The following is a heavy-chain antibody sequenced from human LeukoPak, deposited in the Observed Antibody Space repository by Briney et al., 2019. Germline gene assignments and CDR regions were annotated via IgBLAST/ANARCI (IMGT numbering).Heavy chain of an antibody. CDR2: IRYDGSNK. V-gene: IGHV3-30*02. CDR3: ARDGYNPALYYMDV. Sequence: GGSLRLSCAASGFTFSSYGMHWVRQAPGKGLEWVAFIRYDGSNKYYADSVKGRFTISRDNSKNTLYLQMNSLRAEDSAVFYCARDGYNPALYYMDVWGKGTTVTVSS. D-gene: IGHD5-24*01. J-gene: IGHJ6*03. CDR1: GFTFSSYG.